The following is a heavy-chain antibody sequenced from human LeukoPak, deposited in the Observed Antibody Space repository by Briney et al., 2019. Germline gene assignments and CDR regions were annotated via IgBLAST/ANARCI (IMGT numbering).Heavy chain of an antibody. CDR3: ARQVATIDYYYGMDV. V-gene: IGHV5-51*01. D-gene: IGHD5-12*01. CDR2: IYPGDSDT. J-gene: IGHJ6*02. Sequence: GESLKISCKGSGYSFTSYWIGWVRQMPGKGLEWMGIIYPGDSDTRYSPSFQGQVIISADKSISTAYLQWSSLKASDTAMYYCARQVATIDYYYGMDVWGQGATVTVSS. CDR1: GYSFTSYW.